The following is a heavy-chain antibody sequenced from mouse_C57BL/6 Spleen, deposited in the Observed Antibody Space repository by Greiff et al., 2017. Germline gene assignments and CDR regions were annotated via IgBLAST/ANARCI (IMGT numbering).Heavy chain of an antibody. CDR1: GYTFTDYY. J-gene: IGHJ2*01. D-gene: IGHD1-1*01. V-gene: IGHV1-76*01. CDR3: AREGITTVVAHYFDY. Sequence: VQLQQSGAELVRPGASVKLSCKASGYTFTDYYINWVKQRPGQGLEWIARIYPGSGNTYYNEKFKGKATLTAEKSSSTAYMQLSSLTSEDSAVYFCAREGITTVVAHYFDYWGQGTTLTVSS. CDR2: IYPGSGNT.